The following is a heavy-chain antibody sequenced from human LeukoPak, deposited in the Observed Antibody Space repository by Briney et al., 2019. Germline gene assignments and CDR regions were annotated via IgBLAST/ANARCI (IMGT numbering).Heavy chain of an antibody. CDR3: ARSYDSSGYYDY. CDR2: INSDGSST. CDR1: GFTFSSYW. Sequence: PGGSLRLSCAASGFTFSSYWMHWVRQAPGKGLVWVSRINSDGSSTSYADSVKGRFTISRDNAENTLYLQMNSLRAEDTAVYYCARSYDSSGYYDYWGQGTLVTVSS. D-gene: IGHD3-22*01. V-gene: IGHV3-74*01. J-gene: IGHJ4*02.